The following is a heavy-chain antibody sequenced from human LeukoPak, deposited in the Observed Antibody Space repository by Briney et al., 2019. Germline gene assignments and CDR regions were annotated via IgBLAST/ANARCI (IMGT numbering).Heavy chain of an antibody. CDR2: IWGDGSNT. J-gene: IGHJ4*02. V-gene: IGHV3-33*01. CDR3: AGPYGDYENFFDY. CDR1: GFTFSNYA. D-gene: IGHD4-17*01. Sequence: PGGSLRLSCAASGFTFSNYAMHWVRQAPGKGLEWVSGIWGDGSNTYYADSVKGRFTISRDNSKNTLYLQMNSLRAEDTAVYYCAGPYGDYENFFDYRGQGTLVNVSS.